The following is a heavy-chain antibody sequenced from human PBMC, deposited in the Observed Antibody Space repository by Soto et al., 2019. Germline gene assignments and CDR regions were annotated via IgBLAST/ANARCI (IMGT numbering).Heavy chain of an antibody. V-gene: IGHV3-23*01. CDR1: GFTFSSYA. J-gene: IGHJ2*01. CDR3: AKDPHSDYYDSSGYYPNWYFDL. D-gene: IGHD3-22*01. CDR2: ISGSGGST. Sequence: GGSLRLSCAASGFTFSSYAMSWVRQAPGKGLEWVSAISGSGGSTYYADSVKGRFTISRDNSKNTLYLQMNSLRAEDTAVYYCAKDPHSDYYDSSGYYPNWYFDLWGRGTLVTVSS.